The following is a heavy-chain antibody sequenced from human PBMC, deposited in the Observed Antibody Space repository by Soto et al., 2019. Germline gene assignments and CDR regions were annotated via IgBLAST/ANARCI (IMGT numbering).Heavy chain of an antibody. D-gene: IGHD4-17*01. CDR2: ISSSGSTI. CDR1: GFTFSYYY. CDR3: ARGSISENYGDYFDY. V-gene: IGHV3-11*01. J-gene: IGHJ4*02. Sequence: GGSLRLSCAASGFTFSYYYMSWIRQAPGKGLEWVSYISSSGSTIYYADSVKGRFTISRDNAKNSLYLQMNSLRAEDTAVYYCARGSISENYGDYFDYWGQGTLVTVSS.